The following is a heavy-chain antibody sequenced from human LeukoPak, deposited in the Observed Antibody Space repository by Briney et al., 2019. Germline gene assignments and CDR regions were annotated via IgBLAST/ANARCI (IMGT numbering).Heavy chain of an antibody. J-gene: IGHJ4*02. Sequence: SETLSLTCNVSGYSISTGYYWGWIRQPPGKGLEWIGNIFHSGSTSYNPSLKSRVTISVDTSKNQFSLKPYSVTAADTAVYYCAREREGPYGYLDYWGQGTLVTVSS. CDR2: IFHSGST. V-gene: IGHV4-38-2*02. CDR1: GYSISTGYY. CDR3: AREREGPYGYLDY. D-gene: IGHD4-17*01.